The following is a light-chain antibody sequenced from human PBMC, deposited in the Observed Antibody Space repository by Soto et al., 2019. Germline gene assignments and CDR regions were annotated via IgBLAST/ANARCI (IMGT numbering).Light chain of an antibody. J-gene: IGKJ5*01. Sequence: EIVLTQSPGTLSLSPGKRATLSCRASQSVSSSYLAWYQQKPGQAPRVVIYGASSRATGIPDRFSGSGSGTDFTLTISRLEPEDFAVYYCQQYGSSPCFGQGTRLEIK. CDR3: QQYGSSPC. V-gene: IGKV3-20*01. CDR1: QSVSSSY. CDR2: GAS.